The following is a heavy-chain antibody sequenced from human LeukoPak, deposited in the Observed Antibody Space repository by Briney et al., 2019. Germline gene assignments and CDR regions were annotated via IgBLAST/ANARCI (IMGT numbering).Heavy chain of an antibody. CDR1: GFTFSSYW. CDR3: ARRLAYCGGDCYSFAFDI. V-gene: IGHV3-74*01. J-gene: IGHJ3*02. CDR2: INSDGSST. D-gene: IGHD2-21*02. Sequence: GGSLRLSCAASGFTFSSYWMHWVRQAPGKGLVWVSRINSDGSSTSYADSVKGRFTISRDNAKDTLYLQMNSLRAEDTDVYYCARRLAYCGGDCYSFAFDIWGQGTMVTVSS.